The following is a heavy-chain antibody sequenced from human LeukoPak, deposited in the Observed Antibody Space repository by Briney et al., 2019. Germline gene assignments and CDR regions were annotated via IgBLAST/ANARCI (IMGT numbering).Heavy chain of an antibody. J-gene: IGHJ4*02. Sequence: KSGGSLRLSCAASGFTFSTYNMNWVRQAPGKGLEWVSYISSSGTYTHYADSVKGRFTISRDNANNSLYLHMNSLRAEDTAVYYCASFRDYSNCNWGQGTLVTVSS. CDR3: ASFRDYSNCN. V-gene: IGHV3-21*01. CDR2: ISSSGTYT. D-gene: IGHD4-11*01. CDR1: GFTFSTYN.